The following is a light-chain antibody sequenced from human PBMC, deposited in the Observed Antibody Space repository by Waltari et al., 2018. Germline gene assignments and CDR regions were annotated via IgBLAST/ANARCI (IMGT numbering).Light chain of an antibody. CDR3: QTWGTGILSWV. CDR2: VNSDGSH. Sequence: QLVLTQPPSASASLGASVKLTCTPSSGHSSYVIAWHQHQPGKGPRYLMKVNSDGSHFKGDGIPDRFSGSSSGAERYLTISSLQSEDEADYYCQTWGTGILSWVFGGGTTLTVL. J-gene: IGLJ3*02. CDR1: SGHSSYV. V-gene: IGLV4-69*01.